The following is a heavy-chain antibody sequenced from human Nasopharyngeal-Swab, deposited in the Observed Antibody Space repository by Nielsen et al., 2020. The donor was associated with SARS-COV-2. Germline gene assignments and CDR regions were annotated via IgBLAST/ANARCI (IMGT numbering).Heavy chain of an antibody. D-gene: IGHD3-3*01. CDR1: GFTFSTYA. J-gene: IGHJ4*02. CDR2: INGNSRSI. Sequence: GGSLRLSCAASGFTFSTYAMTWVRQAPGKGLVWVSGINGNSRSITYADPVKGRFTISRDNSKNTVSLQMNSLRAEDSGLYFCAKELYDLSGALDQWGQGTLVTVSS. V-gene: IGHV3-23*01. CDR3: AKELYDLSGALDQ.